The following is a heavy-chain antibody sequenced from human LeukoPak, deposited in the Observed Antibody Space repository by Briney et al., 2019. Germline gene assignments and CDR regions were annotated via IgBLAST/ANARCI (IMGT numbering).Heavy chain of an antibody. CDR1: GYTFTSYG. V-gene: IGHV1-18*01. D-gene: IGHD3-22*01. CDR2: ISAYNGNT. J-gene: IGHJ4*02. Sequence: ASVKVSCKASGYTFTSYGISWVRQAPGQGLEWMGWISAYNGNTNYAQKLQGRVTMTTDTSTSRAYMELRSLRSGDTAVYYCARGLGGTENYYYDSSGYYFEDYWGQGTLVTVSS. CDR3: ARGLGGTENYYYDSSGYYFEDY.